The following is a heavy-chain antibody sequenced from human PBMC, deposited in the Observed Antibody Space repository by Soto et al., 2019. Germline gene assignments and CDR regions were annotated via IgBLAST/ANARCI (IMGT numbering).Heavy chain of an antibody. Sequence: QVQLVQSGAEVRKPGSAVRVSCKASGGTFNKYAMNWVRQAPGQGLEWMAGIIPIFETPRYAQQFQGRVTITVDESTTTAYMELSSLRSDDTAINYCARSIGSGGVMGGFDYWGQGTLVTVAS. D-gene: IGHD3-16*01. CDR3: ARSIGSGGVMGGFDY. CDR2: IIPIFETP. J-gene: IGHJ4*02. V-gene: IGHV1-69*01. CDR1: GGTFNKYA.